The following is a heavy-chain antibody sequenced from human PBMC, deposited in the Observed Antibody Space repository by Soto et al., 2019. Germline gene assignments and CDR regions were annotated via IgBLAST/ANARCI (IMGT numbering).Heavy chain of an antibody. CDR2: INPSGGST. J-gene: IGHJ4*02. CDR1: GYTFTSYY. Sequence: ASVKVSCKASGYTFTSYYMHWVRQAPGQGLEWMGIINPSGGSTSYAQKFQGRVTMTRDTSTSTVYMELSSLRAEDTAVYYCAKDRLYCSSTSCHLVFDYWGQGTLVTVSS. CDR3: AKDRLYCSSTSCHLVFDY. D-gene: IGHD2-2*01. V-gene: IGHV1-46*01.